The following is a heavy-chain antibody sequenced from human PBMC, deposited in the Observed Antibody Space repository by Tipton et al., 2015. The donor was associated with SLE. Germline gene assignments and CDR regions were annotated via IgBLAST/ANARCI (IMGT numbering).Heavy chain of an antibody. CDR1: GFNFDDYA. CDR2: ISFDGRNE. Sequence: RSLRLSCAASGFNFDDYAMHWVRQAPGKGLEWVAVISFDGRNEYYADSVRGRFTISRDNSKNTVNLQMNSLRAEDTAVYYCARDQASGGPAQYCSGGSCHYYYYGMDVWGQGTTVTVSS. D-gene: IGHD2-15*01. J-gene: IGHJ6*02. V-gene: IGHV3-30*04. CDR3: ARDQASGGPAQYCSGGSCHYYYYGMDV.